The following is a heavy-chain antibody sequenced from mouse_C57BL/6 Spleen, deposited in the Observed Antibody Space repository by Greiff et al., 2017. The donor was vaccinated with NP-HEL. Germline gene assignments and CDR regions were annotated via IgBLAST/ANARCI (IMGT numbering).Heavy chain of an antibody. Sequence: QVQLQQPGAELVKPGASVKMSCKASGYTFTSYWITWVKQRPGQGLEWIGDLYPGSGSTNYNEKFKSKATLTVDTSSSTAYMQLSSLTSEDSAVYYCARAGHDSNYDYWGQGTTLTVSS. CDR1: GYTFTSYW. CDR3: ARAGHDSNYDY. CDR2: LYPGSGST. V-gene: IGHV1-55*01. J-gene: IGHJ2*01. D-gene: IGHD2-5*01.